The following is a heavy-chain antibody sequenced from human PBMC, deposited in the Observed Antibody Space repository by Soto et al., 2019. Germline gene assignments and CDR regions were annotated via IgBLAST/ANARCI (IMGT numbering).Heavy chain of an antibody. V-gene: IGHV1-58*02. CDR1: GSGFISSG. CDR3: SADRPDIGVGWWV. J-gene: IGHJ6*04. D-gene: IGHD2-15*01. Sequence: SVKVSCKASGSGFISSGIQWVRQAHGQRLEWIGWIVVASGQTNYAQNFRGRVAITRDTSTATAYIELTGLTSEDTAVYFCSADRPDIGVGWWVWGIGTTVTVSS. CDR2: IVVASGQT.